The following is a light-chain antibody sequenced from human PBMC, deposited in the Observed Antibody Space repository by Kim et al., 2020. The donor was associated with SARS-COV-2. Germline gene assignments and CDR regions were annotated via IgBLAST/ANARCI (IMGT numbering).Light chain of an antibody. CDR2: GKN. CDR1: GLISYY. V-gene: IGLV3-19*01. CDR3: NSRDSNDNVV. J-gene: IGLJ2*01. Sequence: VALGQTVRITCQGDGLISYYATWYQQKPGQAPILVIYGKNNRPSGIPDRFSGSSSGNTASLTITGTQAGDEADYYCNSRDSNDNVVFGGGTKLTVL.